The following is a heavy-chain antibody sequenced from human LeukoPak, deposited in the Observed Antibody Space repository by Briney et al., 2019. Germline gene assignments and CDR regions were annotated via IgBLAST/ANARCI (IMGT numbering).Heavy chain of an antibody. Sequence: SETLSLTCTVSGGSISSYYWSWIRQPPGKGLEWIGYIYYSGSTNYNPSLKSRVTISVDTSKNQFSLKLSSVTAADTAVYYCARCATMVRGRIDYWGQGTLVTVSS. J-gene: IGHJ4*02. CDR3: ARCATMVRGRIDY. CDR2: IYYSGST. V-gene: IGHV4-59*01. D-gene: IGHD3-10*01. CDR1: GGSISSYY.